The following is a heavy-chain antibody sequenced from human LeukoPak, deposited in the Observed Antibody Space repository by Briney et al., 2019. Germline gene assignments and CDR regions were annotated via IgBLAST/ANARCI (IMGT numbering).Heavy chain of an antibody. D-gene: IGHD2-2*01. CDR1: GFTFDDYA. CDR2: INWNGGST. Sequence: GGSLRLSCAASGFTFDDYAMTWVRQLPGKGLEWVSGINWNGGSTGYADSVKGRFTISRDNAKNSLYLQMNSLRPEDTALYYCAKGKYSSSDDAFDIWGQGTMVTVSS. V-gene: IGHV3-20*04. J-gene: IGHJ3*02. CDR3: AKGKYSSSDDAFDI.